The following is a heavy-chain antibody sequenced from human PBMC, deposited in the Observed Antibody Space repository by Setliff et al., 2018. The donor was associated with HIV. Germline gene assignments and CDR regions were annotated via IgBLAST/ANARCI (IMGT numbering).Heavy chain of an antibody. J-gene: IGHJ4*02. CDR1: GFTFSNFW. V-gene: IGHV3-74*01. Sequence: PGGSLRLSCAASGFTFSNFWMQWVRQAPGEGLVCVSRMDGDGKYIFYADSVKGRFTISRDNAKNTLYLQMNSLRAEDTAVYYCAGDLFPYYHDSSPYYPPGYWGQGTLVTVSS. CDR3: AGDLFPYYHDSSPYYPPGY. CDR2: MDGDGKYI. D-gene: IGHD3-22*01.